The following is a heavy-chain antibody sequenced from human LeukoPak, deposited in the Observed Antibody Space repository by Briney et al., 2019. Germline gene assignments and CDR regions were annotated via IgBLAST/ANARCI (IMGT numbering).Heavy chain of an antibody. CDR1: GFPFSSYW. Sequence: GGSLGLSCVASGFPFSSYWMTWVRQAPGKGLEWVANIKQDGSKKSYVDSVKGRFTISRDNAKNSLYLQMNSLRAEDTAVFYCARDQYDTWSRRGNFDSWGQGTLVIVSS. CDR2: IKQDGSKK. V-gene: IGHV3-7*03. D-gene: IGHD3-3*01. J-gene: IGHJ4*02. CDR3: ARDQYDTWSRRGNFDS.